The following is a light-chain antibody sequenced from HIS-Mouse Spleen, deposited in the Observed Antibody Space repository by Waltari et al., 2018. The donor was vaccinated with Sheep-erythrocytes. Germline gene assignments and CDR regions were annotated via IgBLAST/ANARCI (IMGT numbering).Light chain of an antibody. CDR2: SNN. Sequence: QSVLTQPPSASGTPGQRVTISCSGSSSNIGSNTVNWYHQLPGTAPKLLIYSNNDRPAGVPDRFSGSKSGTSASLAISGLQSEDEADYYCAAWDDSLNGVVFGGGTKLTVL. CDR1: SSNIGSNT. CDR3: AAWDDSLNGVV. V-gene: IGLV1-44*01. J-gene: IGLJ2*01.